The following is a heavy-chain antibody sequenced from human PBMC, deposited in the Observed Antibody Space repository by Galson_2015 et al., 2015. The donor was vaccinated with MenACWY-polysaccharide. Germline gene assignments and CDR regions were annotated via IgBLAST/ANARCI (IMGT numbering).Heavy chain of an antibody. CDR2: MNPNSGNT. CDR3: TRIIARKHTFVDS. CDR1: GSKFSAYD. D-gene: IGHD2-21*01. Sequence: QSGAEVTNPGASVQVSCTASGSKFSAYDINWVRQASGQGLEWMGWMNPNSGNTGYAQKFQGRVAMTRDTATSTAYMELKMLRYGDTAVYYCTRIIARKHTFVDSWGQGTLVSVS. V-gene: IGHV1-8*01. J-gene: IGHJ4*02.